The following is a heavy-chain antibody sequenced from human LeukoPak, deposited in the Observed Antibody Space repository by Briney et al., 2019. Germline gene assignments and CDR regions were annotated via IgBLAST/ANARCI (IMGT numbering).Heavy chain of an antibody. J-gene: IGHJ4*02. Sequence: GSLRLSCTASAFTFTNYAMNWVRQAPGKGLEWVSTISGSGTVTYYADSVKGRFTISRDDSTVSLQMNSLRAEDTAFYYCAYLGLSSDWNDVPGPQIDYWGQGALVTVSS. D-gene: IGHD1-1*01. V-gene: IGHV3-23*01. CDR2: ISGSGTVT. CDR3: AYLGLSSDWNDVPGPQIDY. CDR1: AFTFTNYA.